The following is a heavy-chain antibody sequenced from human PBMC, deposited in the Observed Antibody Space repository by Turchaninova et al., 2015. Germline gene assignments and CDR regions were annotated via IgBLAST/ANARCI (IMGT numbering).Heavy chain of an antibody. CDR1: GCASSGSA. J-gene: IGHJ5*02. D-gene: IGHD3-3*01. V-gene: IGHV3-23*01. Sequence: EVTLLGFGGGFGPPGGSGRISFVGFGCASSGSAMGWVRQPPGKGLEWVSAIIGTGARTYYADSVKGRFTISRDNSMNTLYLQMNTLRAEDTAVYYCAKVPHYDCWSGSDWFDPWGQGILVTVSS. CDR2: IIGTGART. CDR3: AKVPHYDCWSGSDWFDP.